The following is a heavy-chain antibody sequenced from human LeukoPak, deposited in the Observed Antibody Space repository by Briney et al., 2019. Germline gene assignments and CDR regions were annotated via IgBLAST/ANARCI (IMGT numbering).Heavy chain of an antibody. CDR3: AKDILEWLLYGAFDI. D-gene: IGHD3-3*01. J-gene: IGHJ3*02. V-gene: IGHV4-39*02. CDR2: IYYSGST. Sequence: PSETLSLTCTVSGGSISSSSYYWGWIRQPPGKGLEWIGSIYYSGSTYYNPSLKSRVTISVDTSKNQFSLELSSVTAADTAVYYCAKDILEWLLYGAFDIWGQGTMVTVSS. CDR1: GGSISSSSYY.